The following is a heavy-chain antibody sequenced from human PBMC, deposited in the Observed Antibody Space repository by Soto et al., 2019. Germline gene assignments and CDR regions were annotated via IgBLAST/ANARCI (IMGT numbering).Heavy chain of an antibody. CDR1: GGSISSGGYS. V-gene: IGHV4-30-2*01. D-gene: IGHD2-2*01. Sequence: SETLALGYDDSGGSISSGGYSWSWIRQPPGKGLEWIGYIYHSGSTYYNPSLKSRVTISVDRSKNQFSLKLSSVTAADTAVYYCARVPDRWGQG. CDR3: ARVPDR. CDR2: IYHSGST. J-gene: IGHJ5*02.